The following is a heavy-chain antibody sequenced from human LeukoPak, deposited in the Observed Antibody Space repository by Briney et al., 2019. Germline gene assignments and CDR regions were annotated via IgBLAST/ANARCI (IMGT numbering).Heavy chain of an antibody. Sequence: KPGGSLRLSCAASGFTFSSYGMSWVRRPPGKGLEWVGSIYYSGNTYYNPSLKSRVTISVDTSKNQFSLKLTSVTAADTAVYYCARQTGVGLFILPGGQGTLVTVSS. CDR2: IYYSGNT. D-gene: IGHD3-3*01. CDR3: ARQTGVGLFILP. CDR1: GFTFSSYG. J-gene: IGHJ4*02. V-gene: IGHV4-39*01.